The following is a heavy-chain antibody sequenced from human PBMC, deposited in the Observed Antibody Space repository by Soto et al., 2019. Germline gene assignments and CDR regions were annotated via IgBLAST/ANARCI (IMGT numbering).Heavy chain of an antibody. CDR3: ARDTRSSRFFH. J-gene: IGHJ1*01. CDR1: GGSISSYY. Sequence: SETLSLTCTVSGGSISSYYWTWIRQPPGQGLEWIGYIDYSGSTNYNPSLKSRVTISIDTSKNQFSLKLNSVPAAATAVYYCARDTRSSRFFHWGQGTLVTVSS. CDR2: IDYSGST. D-gene: IGHD3-3*01. V-gene: IGHV4-59*08.